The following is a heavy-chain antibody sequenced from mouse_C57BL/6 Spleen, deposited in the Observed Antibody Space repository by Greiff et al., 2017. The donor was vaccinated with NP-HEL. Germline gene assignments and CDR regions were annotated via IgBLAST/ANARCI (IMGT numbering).Heavy chain of an antibody. CDR1: GFTFSDYG. CDR2: ISSGSSTI. V-gene: IGHV5-17*01. J-gene: IGHJ3*01. CDR3: ARGYDYVPFAY. Sequence: EVNVVESGGGLVKPGGSLKLSCAASGFTFSDYGMHWVRQAPEKGLEWVAYISSGSSTIYYADTVKGRFTISRDNVKNTLFLQMTSLRSEDTAMYYCARGYDYVPFAYWGQGTLVTVSA. D-gene: IGHD2-4*01.